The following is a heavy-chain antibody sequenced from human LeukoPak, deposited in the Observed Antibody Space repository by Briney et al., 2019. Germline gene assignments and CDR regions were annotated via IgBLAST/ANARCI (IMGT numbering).Heavy chain of an antibody. J-gene: IGHJ4*02. D-gene: IGHD4-23*01. Sequence: SETLSLTCTVSGGSISSSSYYWGWIRQPPGKGLEWIGSSYYSGSTNYNPSLKSRDTISVDTSKNQFSLKLSSVTAADTAVYYSARGYGGYPHYFDYWGQGTLVTLSS. CDR2: SYYSGST. CDR3: ARGYGGYPHYFDY. CDR1: GGSISSSSYY. V-gene: IGHV4-39*07.